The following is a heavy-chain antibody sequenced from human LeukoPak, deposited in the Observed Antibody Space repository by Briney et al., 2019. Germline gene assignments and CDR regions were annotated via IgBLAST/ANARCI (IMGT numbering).Heavy chain of an antibody. D-gene: IGHD5-18*01. J-gene: IGHJ6*02. CDR1: GFTFGDHA. V-gene: IGHV3-49*04. CDR2: IRSRAYRGTT. CDR3: GRGPIELWLHNGIDV. Sequence: GGSLRLSCSTSGFTFGDHAMSWVRQAPGKGLEWVGFIRSRAYRGTTEYAASVRDRFTISGDNSKSIAYLQMNSLKIDDTAVYFCGRGPIELWLHNGIDVWGQGTTVTVSS.